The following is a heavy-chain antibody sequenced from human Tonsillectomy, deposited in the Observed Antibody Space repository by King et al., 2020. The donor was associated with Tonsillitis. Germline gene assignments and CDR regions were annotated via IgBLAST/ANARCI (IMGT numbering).Heavy chain of an antibody. J-gene: IGHJ6*03. D-gene: IGHD1-1*01. Sequence: QLVQSGGGVVQPGGSLRLSCAASGFTFDDYAMHWVRQAPGKGLEWVSLISGDGGSTYYADSVKGRFTISRDNSKNSLYLQMDSLRTEDTALYYCTKDVNWKRAGLDFYMDVWGKGTTVTVSS. CDR1: GFTFDDYA. V-gene: IGHV3-43*02. CDR2: ISGDGGST. CDR3: TKDVNWKRAGLDFYMDV.